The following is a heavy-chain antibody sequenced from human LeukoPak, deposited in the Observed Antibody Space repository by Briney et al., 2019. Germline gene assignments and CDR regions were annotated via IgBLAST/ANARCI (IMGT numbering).Heavy chain of an antibody. Sequence: SETLSLTCTVSGGSISGTYYWSWIRQPPGKGLEWIGYIYYTGTTDSNPSLKSRVTISLDTSKNQFSLNLSSVTAADAAVYYCARQSGTYYDYWGQGTLVTVSS. CDR1: GGSISGTYY. CDR3: ARQSGTYYDY. D-gene: IGHD1-26*01. J-gene: IGHJ4*02. V-gene: IGHV4-59*08. CDR2: IYYTGTT.